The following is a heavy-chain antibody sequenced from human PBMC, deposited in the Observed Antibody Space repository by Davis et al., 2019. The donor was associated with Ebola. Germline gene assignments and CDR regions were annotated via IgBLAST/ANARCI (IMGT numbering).Heavy chain of an antibody. CDR3: ARETHYYDSSGYYSWFDP. CDR2: INHSGST. J-gene: IGHJ5*02. CDR1: GGSFSGYY. V-gene: IGHV4-34*01. Sequence: PSETLSLTCAVYGGSFSGYYWSWIRQPPGKGLEWIGEINHSGSTNYNPSLKSRVTISVDTSKNQFSLKLSSVTAADTAVYYCARETHYYDSSGYYSWFDPWGQGTLVTVSS. D-gene: IGHD3-22*01.